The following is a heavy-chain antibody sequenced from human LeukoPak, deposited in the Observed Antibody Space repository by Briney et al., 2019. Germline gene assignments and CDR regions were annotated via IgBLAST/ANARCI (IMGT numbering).Heavy chain of an antibody. V-gene: IGHV3-11*01. Sequence: GVLRLSRAASGFTFSDYYMSWIRQAPGKGLGWVSYISSSGSTIYYADSVKGRFTISRDNAKNSLYLQMNSLRAEDTAVYYCARDRRLYSSANEDYWGQGTLVTVSS. CDR3: ARDRRLYSSANEDY. CDR2: ISSSGSTI. D-gene: IGHD6-25*01. CDR1: GFTFSDYY. J-gene: IGHJ4*02.